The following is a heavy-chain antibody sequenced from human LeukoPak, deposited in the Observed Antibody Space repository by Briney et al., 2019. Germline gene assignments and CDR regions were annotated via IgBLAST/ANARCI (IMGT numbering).Heavy chain of an antibody. D-gene: IGHD3-10*01. CDR1: GFTFSSYW. V-gene: IGHV3-7*05. Sequence: HPGGSLRLSCAASGFTFSSYWMSWVRQAPGKGLEWVANIKQDGSEKYYVDSVKGRFTISRDNAKNSLYLQMNSLRAEDTAVYYCARVVLWFGELFAGGGYFDYWGQGTLVTVSS. J-gene: IGHJ4*02. CDR3: ARVVLWFGELFAGGGYFDY. CDR2: IKQDGSEK.